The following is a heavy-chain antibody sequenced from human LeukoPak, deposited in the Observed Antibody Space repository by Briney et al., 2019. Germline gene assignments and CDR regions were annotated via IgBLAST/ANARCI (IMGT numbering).Heavy chain of an antibody. CDR1: GGSISGYY. J-gene: IGHJ4*02. V-gene: IGHV4-59*01. D-gene: IGHD5-18*01. CDR2: IYYSGST. CDR3: ARYPAMVSGYYFDY. Sequence: SETLSLTCSVSGGSISGYYWSWIRQPPGKGLEWIGYIYYSGSTNYNPSLKSRVTISVDTSKNQFSLKLTSVTAADTAVYYCARYPAMVSGYYFDYWGQGTLVTVSS.